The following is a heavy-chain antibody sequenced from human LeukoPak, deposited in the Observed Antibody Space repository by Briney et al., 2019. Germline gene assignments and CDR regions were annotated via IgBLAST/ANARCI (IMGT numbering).Heavy chain of an antibody. J-gene: IGHJ4*02. D-gene: IGHD3-22*01. CDR3: AREQSIPNYYDLRYFDY. V-gene: IGHV4-4*02. CDR2: IYHSGST. CDR1: SGSISSSNW. Sequence: PSGTLSLTCAVSSGSISSSNWWSWVRQPPGKGLEWIGEIYHSGSTNYNPSLKGRVTIVVDKANNQFSLKLNSVTAADTAVYYCAREQSIPNYYDLRYFDYWGQGTLVTVSS.